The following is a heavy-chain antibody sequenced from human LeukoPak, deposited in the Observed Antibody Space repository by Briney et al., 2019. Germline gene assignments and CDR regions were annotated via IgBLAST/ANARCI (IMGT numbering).Heavy chain of an antibody. CDR3: ARAGSGSYRHFDY. CDR1: GDSVSSNSAV. D-gene: IGHD1-26*01. CDR2: TYYRSKWYN. Sequence: SQTLSLTCAISGDSVSSNSAVWNWITQSPSRGLEWLGRTYYRSKWYNDYAVSVQSRITINPDTSKNQFSLQLNSVTPEDTAVYYCARAGSGSYRHFDYWGQGTLVTVSS. J-gene: IGHJ4*02. V-gene: IGHV6-1*01.